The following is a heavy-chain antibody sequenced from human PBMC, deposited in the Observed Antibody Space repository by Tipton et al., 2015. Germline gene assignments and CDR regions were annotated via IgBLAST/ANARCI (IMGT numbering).Heavy chain of an antibody. CDR2: ISHSGNT. V-gene: IGHV4-38-2*01. CDR1: AYSISSDYY. Sequence: QLVQSGAEVKPSETLSLTCAVSAYSISSDYYWGWIRQPPGKGLEWIGSISHSGNTYYNPSLKSRVTMSRDTSKNQFSLKLTSVTAADTAVYYCACQDYDSLTRDYQTVDYWGQGTLVTVSS. CDR3: ACQDYDSLTRDYQTVDY. J-gene: IGHJ4*02. D-gene: IGHD3-9*01.